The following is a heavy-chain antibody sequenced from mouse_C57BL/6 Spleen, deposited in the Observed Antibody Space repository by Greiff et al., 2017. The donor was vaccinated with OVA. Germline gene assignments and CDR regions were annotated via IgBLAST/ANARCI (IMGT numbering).Heavy chain of an antibody. CDR3: TREDYDVWFAY. V-gene: IGHV5-9-1*02. CDR1: GFTFSSYA. CDR2: ISSGGDYI. J-gene: IGHJ3*01. D-gene: IGHD2-4*01. Sequence: EVQLVESGEGLVKPGGSLKLSCTASGFTFSSYAMSWVRQTPEKRLEWVAYISSGGDYIYYADTVKGRFTISRDNARNTLYLHMSSLKSEDTAMYYCTREDYDVWFAYWGQGTLVTVSA.